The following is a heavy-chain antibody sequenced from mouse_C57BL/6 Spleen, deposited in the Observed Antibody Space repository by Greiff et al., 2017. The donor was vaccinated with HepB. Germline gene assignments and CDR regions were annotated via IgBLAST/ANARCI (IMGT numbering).Heavy chain of an antibody. V-gene: IGHV1-47*01. D-gene: IGHD2-4*01. CDR1: GYTFTTYP. CDR3: ARGGLRRGDYYAMDY. J-gene: IGHJ4*01. Sequence: VQLQQSGAELVKPGASVKLSCKASGYTFTTYPIEWMKQNHGKSLEWIGNFHPYNDDTKYNEKFKGKATLTVEKSSSTVYLELSRLTSDDSAVYYCARGGLRRGDYYAMDYWGQGTSVTVSS. CDR2: FHPYNDDT.